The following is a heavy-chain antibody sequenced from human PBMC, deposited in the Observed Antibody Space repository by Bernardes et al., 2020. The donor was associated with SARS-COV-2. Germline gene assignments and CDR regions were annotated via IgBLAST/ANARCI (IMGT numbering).Heavy chain of an antibody. Sequence: GGSLRLSCAASGFTFSSYAMSWVRQAPGKGLEWVSAISGSGGSTYYADSVKGRFTISRDNSKNTLYLQMNSLRAEDTAVYYCAKDRIAAPGPRVFDYWGQGTLVTVSS. J-gene: IGHJ4*02. CDR3: AKDRIAAPGPRVFDY. CDR2: ISGSGGST. CDR1: GFTFSSYA. D-gene: IGHD6-13*01. V-gene: IGHV3-23*01.